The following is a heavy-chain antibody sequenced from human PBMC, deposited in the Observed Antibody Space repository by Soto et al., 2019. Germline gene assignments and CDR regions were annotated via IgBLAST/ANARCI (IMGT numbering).Heavy chain of an antibody. D-gene: IGHD1-26*01. CDR2: LNPYSANT. V-gene: IGHV1-3*01. Sequence: QVQLVQSGAELKKPGASVNISCTASGFTFSDNLINWVRQAPGQGLEWMGWLNPYSANTRYSETFQGRVTISMHSSATIAQAELRARGTKEKALDVCSRERDSVGARAREAFDVWGQGTMVTVSS. CDR3: SRERDSVGARAREAFDV. CDR1: GFTFSDNL. J-gene: IGHJ3*01.